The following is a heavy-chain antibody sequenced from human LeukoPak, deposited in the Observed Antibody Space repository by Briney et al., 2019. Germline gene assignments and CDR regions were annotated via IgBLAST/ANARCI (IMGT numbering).Heavy chain of an antibody. Sequence: PSETLSLTCAVYGGSFSGYYWSWIRQPPGKGLEWIGEINHSGSTNYNPSLKSRVTISVDTSKNQFSLKLSSVTAADTAVYYCARKDRDWFDPWGQGTLVTVSS. CDR2: INHSGST. J-gene: IGHJ5*02. CDR3: ARKDRDWFDP. CDR1: GGSFSGYY. V-gene: IGHV4-34*01.